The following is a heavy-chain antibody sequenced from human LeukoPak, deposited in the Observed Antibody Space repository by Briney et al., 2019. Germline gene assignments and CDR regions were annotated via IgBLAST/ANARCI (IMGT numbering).Heavy chain of an antibody. CDR2: IIPILGIA. Sequence: ASVKVSCKASGGTFSSYAISWVRQAPGQGLEWMGRIIPILGIANYAQKFQGRVTITADKSTSTAYMELSSLRSEDTAVYYCARDLRPYYDILTGYPNSSPYAFDIWGQGTMVTVSS. J-gene: IGHJ3*02. CDR3: ARDLRPYYDILTGYPNSSPYAFDI. V-gene: IGHV1-69*04. CDR1: GGTFSSYA. D-gene: IGHD3-9*01.